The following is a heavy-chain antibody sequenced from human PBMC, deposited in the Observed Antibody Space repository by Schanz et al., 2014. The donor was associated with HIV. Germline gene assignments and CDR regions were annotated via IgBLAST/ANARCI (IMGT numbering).Heavy chain of an antibody. Sequence: QVQLVESGGGLVKPGGSLRLSCAASGFTFSDYFMSWFRQAPGKGLEWVSYISGSGTTISYADSVKGRFTISRDNSKNTLYLQMNSLRAEDTAVYYCAKTVVVVVAATHEMDVWGQGTTVTVSS. CDR1: GFTFSDYF. D-gene: IGHD2-15*01. CDR3: AKTVVVVVAATHEMDV. V-gene: IGHV3-11*01. CDR2: ISGSGTTI. J-gene: IGHJ6*02.